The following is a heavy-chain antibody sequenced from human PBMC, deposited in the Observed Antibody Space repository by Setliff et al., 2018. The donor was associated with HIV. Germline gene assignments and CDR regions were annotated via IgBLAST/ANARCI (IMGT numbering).Heavy chain of an antibody. Sequence: ASVKVSCKASGYTFSQYALHWVRQAPGQRLEWMGWISTGNENTRYSQKFQGRVSIIRDTSANTAYMELTNLRSDDSAIYYCARVSGGRPGNYYYAMDVWGQGTTVTVSS. V-gene: IGHV1-3*04. CDR2: ISTGNENT. CDR3: ARVSGGRPGNYYYAMDV. J-gene: IGHJ6*02. D-gene: IGHD1-26*01. CDR1: GYTFSQYA.